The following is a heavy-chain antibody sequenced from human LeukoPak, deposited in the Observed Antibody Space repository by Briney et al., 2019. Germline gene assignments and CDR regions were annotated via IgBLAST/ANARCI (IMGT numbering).Heavy chain of an antibody. Sequence: GGSLRLSCAASGFTFSSYGMYWVRQAPGKGLEWVAFTRYDGSNKYYADSVKGRFTISRDNAKNTLYLQMNSLRAEDTAVYYCARGDWEWELLYYYYYMDVWGKGTTVTISS. CDR3: ARGDWEWELLYYYYYMDV. J-gene: IGHJ6*03. CDR1: GFTFSSYG. CDR2: TRYDGSNK. V-gene: IGHV3-30*02. D-gene: IGHD1-26*01.